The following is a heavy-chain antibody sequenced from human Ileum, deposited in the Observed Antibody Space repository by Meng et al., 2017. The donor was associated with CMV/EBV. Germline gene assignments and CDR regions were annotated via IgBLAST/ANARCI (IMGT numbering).Heavy chain of an antibody. D-gene: IGHD6-13*01. V-gene: IGHV3-74*01. J-gene: IGHJ5*02. Sequence: WVHWVRQVPGKGMEWVADIDHDGHLTSYADSVRGRFTISRDNSRNTLFLQMNSLTSEDTALYYCVRDVGKKGAGNRWYKWYDPWGQGTLVTVSS. CDR1: W. CDR2: IDHDGHLT. CDR3: VRDVGKKGAGNRWYKWYDP.